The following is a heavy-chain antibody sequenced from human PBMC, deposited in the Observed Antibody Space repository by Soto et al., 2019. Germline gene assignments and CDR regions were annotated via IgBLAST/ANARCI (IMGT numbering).Heavy chain of an antibody. Sequence: QVTLKESGPTLVKPTQTLTLTCTFSGVSLSTSGLGVGWIRQPPGKALEGLALVYWDDDKRYSPSLKSRLTITKATSKNQVVLKMTYMDPGDTATSDCEHVIEGAFFDRCGHGNLGTVSS. CDR1: GVSLSTSGLG. CDR3: EHVIEGAFFDR. J-gene: IGHJ4*01. CDR2: VYWDDDK. V-gene: IGHV2-5*02. D-gene: IGHD2-21*01.